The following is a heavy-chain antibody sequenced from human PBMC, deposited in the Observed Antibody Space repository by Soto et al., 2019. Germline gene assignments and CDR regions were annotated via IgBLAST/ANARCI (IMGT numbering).Heavy chain of an antibody. V-gene: IGHV3-33*01. Sequence: GGSLRLSCAASGFTFSSYGMHWVRQAPGKGLEWVAVIWYDGSNKYYADSVKGRFTISRDNSKNTLYLQMNSLRAEDTAVYYCARDLKKVVAAPVSAYYGMDVWGQGTTVTVSS. CDR2: IWYDGSNK. D-gene: IGHD2-15*01. CDR3: ARDLKKVVAAPVSAYYGMDV. CDR1: GFTFSSYG. J-gene: IGHJ6*02.